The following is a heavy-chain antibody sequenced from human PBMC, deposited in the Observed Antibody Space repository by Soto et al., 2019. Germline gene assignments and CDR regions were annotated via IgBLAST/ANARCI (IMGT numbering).Heavy chain of an antibody. CDR3: VSFVRFGWLLALFDF. Sequence: SVNVYCKVSGYTITELSMHWVLQAPGKGLEWMGGFDPEDGETIYAQKFQGRVTMTEDTSTDTAYMELSSLRSEDTAVYYCVSFVRFGWLLALFDFCGQGTLVTGSS. CDR1: GYTITELS. D-gene: IGHD3-9*01. J-gene: IGHJ4*02. CDR2: FDPEDGET. V-gene: IGHV1-24*01.